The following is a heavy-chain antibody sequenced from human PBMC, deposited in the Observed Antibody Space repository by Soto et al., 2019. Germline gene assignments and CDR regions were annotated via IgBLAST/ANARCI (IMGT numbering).Heavy chain of an antibody. CDR3: ATGGGQLWLSDYYGKDV. Sequence: ASVKVSCKVSGYTLTELSMHWVRQAPGKGLEWMGGFDPEDGETIYAQKFQGRVTMTEDTSTDTAYMELSSLRSEDTAVYYCATGGGQLWLSDYYGKDVWGQGTTVTVSS. D-gene: IGHD5-18*01. CDR1: GYTLTELS. J-gene: IGHJ6*02. CDR2: FDPEDGET. V-gene: IGHV1-24*01.